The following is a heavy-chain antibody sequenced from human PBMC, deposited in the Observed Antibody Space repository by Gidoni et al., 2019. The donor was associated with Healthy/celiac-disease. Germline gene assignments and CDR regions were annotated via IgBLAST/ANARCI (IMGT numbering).Heavy chain of an antibody. D-gene: IGHD1-26*01. J-gene: IGHJ4*02. Sequence: QVQLQQWGAGLLKPSETLSLTCAVYGGSFSGYYWCWIRQPPGKGLEWIGEINHSGSTNYHPSLKSRVTISVDTSKNQFSLKLSSVTAADTAVYYCARAEWGEGASYWGQGTLVTVSS. CDR2: INHSGST. CDR3: ARAEWGEGASY. CDR1: GGSFSGYY. V-gene: IGHV4-34*01.